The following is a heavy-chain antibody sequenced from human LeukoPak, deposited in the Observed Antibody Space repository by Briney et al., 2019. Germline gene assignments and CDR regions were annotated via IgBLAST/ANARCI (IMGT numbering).Heavy chain of an antibody. J-gene: IGHJ3*02. CDR1: GYTFTGYY. D-gene: IGHD6-13*01. CDR2: INPNSGGT. Sequence: GASVKVSCKASGYTFTGYYMHWVRQAPGQGLEWMGRINPNSGGTNYAQKFQGRVTMTRDTSISTAYMELSRLRSDDTAVYYCARGAAAGTSDAFDIWGQGTMVTVSS. V-gene: IGHV1-2*06. CDR3: ARGAAAGTSDAFDI.